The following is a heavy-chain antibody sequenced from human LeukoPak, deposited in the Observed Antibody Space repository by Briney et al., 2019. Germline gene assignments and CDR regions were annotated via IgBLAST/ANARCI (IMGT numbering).Heavy chain of an antibody. CDR1: GGSFSGYY. J-gene: IGHJ6*03. D-gene: IGHD3-9*01. V-gene: IGHV4-34*01. CDR2: INHSGST. CDR3: ASKENSDILTGYWREYYYYYYMDV. Sequence: SETLSLTCAVYGGSFSGYYWSWIRQPPGKGLEWIGEINHSGSTNYNPSLKSRVTISVDTSKNQFSLKLSSVTAADTAVYYCASKENSDILTGYWREYYYYYYMDVWGKGTTVTVSS.